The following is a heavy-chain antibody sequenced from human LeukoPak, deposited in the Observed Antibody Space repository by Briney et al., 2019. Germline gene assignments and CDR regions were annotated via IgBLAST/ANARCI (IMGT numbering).Heavy chain of an antibody. CDR1: GFTFSSDW. Sequence: GGSLRLSCAASGFTFSSDWMHWVRQGPGKGLVWVSRINSDGTITNYADSVKGRFTISRDNAKNTLYLQMDSLRVEDTAVYYCARQEPFDYWGQGTLVTVSS. J-gene: IGHJ4*02. D-gene: IGHD1-26*01. V-gene: IGHV3-74*01. CDR2: INSDGTIT. CDR3: ARQEPFDY.